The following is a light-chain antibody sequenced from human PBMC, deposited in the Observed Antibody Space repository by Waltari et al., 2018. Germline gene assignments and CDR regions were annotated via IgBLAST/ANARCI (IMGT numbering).Light chain of an antibody. V-gene: IGKV3-20*01. J-gene: IGKJ4*01. CDR3: QQYGSSPLT. CDR1: QSVSSSY. CDR2: GAS. Sequence: EIVLTQSPGTLSLSPGARATLSCRASQSVSSSYLAWYQQKPGQAPRLLIYGASSRATGIPYRFSGSGSGTDFTLTISRLEPEDFAVYYCQQYGSSPLTFGGGTKVEIK.